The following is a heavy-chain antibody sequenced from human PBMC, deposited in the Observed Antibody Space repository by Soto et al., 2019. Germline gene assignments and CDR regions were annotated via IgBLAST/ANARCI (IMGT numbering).Heavy chain of an antibody. V-gene: IGHV4-34*01. CDR1: GGSFSGYY. D-gene: IGHD3-10*01. CDR3: ARRSGEYNAFDI. Sequence: SETLSLTCAVYGGSFSGYYWSWIRQPPGKGLEWIGEINHSGSTNYNPSLKSRVTISVDTSKNQFSLKLSSVTAADTAVYYCARRSGEYNAFDIWGQGTMVTVSS. J-gene: IGHJ3*02. CDR2: INHSGST.